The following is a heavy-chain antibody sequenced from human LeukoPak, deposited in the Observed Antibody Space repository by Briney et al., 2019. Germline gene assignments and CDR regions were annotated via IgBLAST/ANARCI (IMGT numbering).Heavy chain of an antibody. CDR2: ISYDGSNK. Sequence: PGRSLRLSCAASGFTFSSYAMHWVRQAPGKGLEWVAVISYDGSNKYYADPVKGRFTISRDNSKNTLYLQMNSLRAEDTAVYYCARDLPRYCSSTSCYTNWFDPWGQGTLVTVSS. CDR1: GFTFSSYA. J-gene: IGHJ5*02. CDR3: ARDLPRYCSSTSCYTNWFDP. D-gene: IGHD2-2*02. V-gene: IGHV3-30-3*01.